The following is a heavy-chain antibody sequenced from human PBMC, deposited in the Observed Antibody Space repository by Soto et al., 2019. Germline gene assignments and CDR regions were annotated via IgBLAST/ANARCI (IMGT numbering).Heavy chain of an antibody. J-gene: IGHJ4*02. CDR2: ISYDGSNK. D-gene: IGHD3-22*01. CDR3: ARDQDYYDSSGSLGY. V-gene: IGHV3-30-3*01. Sequence: PVGSLRLSCAASGFTFSSYAIHWVRQAPGKGLEWVAVISYDGSNKYYADSVKGRFTISRDNSKNTLYLQMNSLRAEDTAVYYCARDQDYYDSSGSLGYWGQGTLVTVSS. CDR1: GFTFSSYA.